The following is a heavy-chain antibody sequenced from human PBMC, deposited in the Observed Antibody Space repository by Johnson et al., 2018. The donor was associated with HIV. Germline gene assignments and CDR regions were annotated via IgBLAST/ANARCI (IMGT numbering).Heavy chain of an antibody. D-gene: IGHD3-10*01. CDR3: ARDRGAGHAFDI. J-gene: IGHJ3*02. CDR2: LGTAGDT. V-gene: IGHV3-13*01. CDR1: GFTFSNYD. Sequence: EVQLVESGGGLIQPGGSLRLSCAASGFTFSNYDMYWVRQPTGNGLEWVSGLGTAGDTYYAGSLKGRFTISRDNAKKSLYLQMNRRRAENTALYYCARDRGAGHAFDIWGQGTMVTVSS.